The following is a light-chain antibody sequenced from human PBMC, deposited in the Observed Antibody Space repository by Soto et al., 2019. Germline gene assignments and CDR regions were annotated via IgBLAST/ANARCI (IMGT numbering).Light chain of an antibody. V-gene: IGKV3-20*01. CDR3: LQYGSSPSS. CDR2: GAS. J-gene: IGKJ2*01. Sequence: EIVLTQSPCTLSLSPRERVTLSCMASDIVTASYIAWYQHKPGQAPRLLITGASTRVAGIPGRFSGSGSGTDFTLTIDRLEPEDLAVYYCLQYGSSPSSFGQGTKVDIK. CDR1: DIVTASY.